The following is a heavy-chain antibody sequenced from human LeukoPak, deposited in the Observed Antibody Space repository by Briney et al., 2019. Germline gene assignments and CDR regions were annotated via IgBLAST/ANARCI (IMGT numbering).Heavy chain of an antibody. V-gene: IGHV3-66*01. J-gene: IGHJ4*02. CDR1: GFTFSSYS. CDR2: IYSGGST. CDR3: ARAPRKYSSGMDY. Sequence: GGSLRLSCAASGFTFSSYSMNWVRQAPGKGLEWVSVIYSGGSTYYADSVKGRFTISRDNSKNTLYLQMNSLRAEDTAVYYCARAPRKYSSGMDYWGQGTLVTVSS. D-gene: IGHD6-19*01.